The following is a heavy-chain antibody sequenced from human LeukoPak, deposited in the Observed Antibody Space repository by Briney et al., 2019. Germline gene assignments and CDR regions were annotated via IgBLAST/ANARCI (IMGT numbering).Heavy chain of an antibody. J-gene: IGHJ4*02. CDR3: APLGVTTWLDY. CDR2: ISGSGGST. Sequence: GGSLRLSCAASGFTFSSYAMSWVRQAPGKGPEWVSAISGSGGSTYYADSVKGRFTISRGNSKNTLYLQMNSLRAEDTAVYYCAPLGVTTWLDYWGQGTLVTVSS. CDR1: GFTFSSYA. D-gene: IGHD4-17*01. V-gene: IGHV3-23*01.